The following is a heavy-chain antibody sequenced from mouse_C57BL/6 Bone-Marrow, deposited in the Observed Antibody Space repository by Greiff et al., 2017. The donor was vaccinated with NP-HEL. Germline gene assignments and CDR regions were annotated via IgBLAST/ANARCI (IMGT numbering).Heavy chain of an antibody. CDR3: ARSDGSSFFYFDY. J-gene: IGHJ2*01. V-gene: IGHV1-64*01. Sequence: QVQLQQSGAELVKPGASVKLSCKASGYTFTSYWMHWVKQRPGQGLEWIGMIHPNSGSTNYNEKFKSKATLTVDKPSSTAYMQLSSLTSEDSAVYYCARSDGSSFFYFDYWGQGTTLTVSS. D-gene: IGHD1-1*01. CDR1: GYTFTSYW. CDR2: IHPNSGST.